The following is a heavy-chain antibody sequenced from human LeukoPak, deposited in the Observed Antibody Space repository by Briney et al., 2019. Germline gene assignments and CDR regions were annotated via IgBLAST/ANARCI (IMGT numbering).Heavy chain of an antibody. Sequence: APVKASCKASGYTFTGYYMHWVRQAPGQGLEWMGWINPNSGGTNYAQKFQGWVTMTRDTSISTAYMELSRLRSDDTAVYYCARVKQWLVYDYWGQGTLVTVSS. CDR3: ARVKQWLVYDY. D-gene: IGHD6-19*01. CDR2: INPNSGGT. J-gene: IGHJ4*02. V-gene: IGHV1-2*04. CDR1: GYTFTGYY.